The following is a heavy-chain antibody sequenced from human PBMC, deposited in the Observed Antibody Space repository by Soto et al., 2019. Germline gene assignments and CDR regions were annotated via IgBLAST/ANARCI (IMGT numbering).Heavy chain of an antibody. CDR3: ARHYWSDHRYGMDV. D-gene: IGHD1-1*01. CDR2: IDPSDSYT. CDR1: GYSFNSYW. Sequence: GESLKISCKCSGYSFNSYWISWVRQMPGKGLEWMGKIDPSDSYTNYSPSFEGHVSISADKSISTAYLQWSSLKASDTAMYYCARHYWSDHRYGMDVWGQGTTVTVSS. V-gene: IGHV5-10-1*01. J-gene: IGHJ6*02.